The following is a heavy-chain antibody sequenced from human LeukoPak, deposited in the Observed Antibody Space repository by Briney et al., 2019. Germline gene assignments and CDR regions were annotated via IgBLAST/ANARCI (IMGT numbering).Heavy chain of an antibody. D-gene: IGHD6-19*01. V-gene: IGHV3-23*01. J-gene: IGHJ4*02. CDR2: ISGSGDST. Sequence: GGSLRLSCAASGFTFSSYAMSWVRQAPGKGLEWVSVISGSGDSTYYADFVKGRFTISRDNSKNTLYLQMNSLRAEDTAVYYCARDVAVKQWLVLPDYWGQGTLVTVSS. CDR1: GFTFSSYA. CDR3: ARDVAVKQWLVLPDY.